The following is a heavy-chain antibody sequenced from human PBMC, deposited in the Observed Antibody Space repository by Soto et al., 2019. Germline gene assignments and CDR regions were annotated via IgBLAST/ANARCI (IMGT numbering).Heavy chain of an antibody. V-gene: IGHV1-69*13. Sequence: VASVKVSCKASGDSFTSYAVSWVRQAPGHGLEWTGRIIPIFGTPNYAQRVEGRLTITADESTSTVNMELSSLRSDDTAVYYCATGANYYESRTLTYWGQGTLVTVSS. J-gene: IGHJ4*02. CDR2: IIPIFGTP. CDR3: ATGANYYESRTLTY. CDR1: GDSFTSYA. D-gene: IGHD3-22*01.